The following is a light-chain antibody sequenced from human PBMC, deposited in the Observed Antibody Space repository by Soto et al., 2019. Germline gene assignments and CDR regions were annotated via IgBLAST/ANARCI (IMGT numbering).Light chain of an antibody. J-gene: IGKJ5*01. CDR1: QSISSW. Sequence: DIQMTQSPSTLSASVGDRVTITCRASQSISSWLAWYQQKPGKAPNLLIYKASSLESGVPSRFSGSGSGTEFTLTISSLQPDDFATYYCQQYNNYPTFGQGTRLEIK. V-gene: IGKV1-5*03. CDR2: KAS. CDR3: QQYNNYPT.